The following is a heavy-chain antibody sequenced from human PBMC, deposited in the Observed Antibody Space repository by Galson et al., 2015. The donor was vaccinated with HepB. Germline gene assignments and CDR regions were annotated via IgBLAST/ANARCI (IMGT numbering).Heavy chain of an antibody. J-gene: IGHJ4*02. D-gene: IGHD3-10*01. CDR2: FSSDGSRR. CDR1: ACTYSSHR. V-gene: IGHV3-74*01. CDR3: ARLIHFPGIGVDY. Sequence: FLRLEGADPACTYSSHRLHWARQAQGKGPVWVSRFSSDGSRRSYAASVKGRFTTPRDNAKNPLYLQVNSLRAEDTAVYYCARLIHFPGIGVDYWGQGTLVTVSS.